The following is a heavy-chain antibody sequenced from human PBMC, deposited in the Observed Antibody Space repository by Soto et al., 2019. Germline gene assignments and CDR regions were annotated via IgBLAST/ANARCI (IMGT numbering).Heavy chain of an antibody. J-gene: IGHJ6*02. Sequence: SETLSLPCTVSGGSLSSYYWSWSRPPPGKGLEWIGYIYYSGSTNYNPSLKSRVTISVDTSKNQFSLKLSSVTAADTAVYYCARQMRGATISIYYYGMDVWGQGTTVTVSS. D-gene: IGHD5-12*01. CDR3: ARQMRGATISIYYYGMDV. CDR2: IYYSGST. V-gene: IGHV4-59*01. CDR1: GGSLSSYY.